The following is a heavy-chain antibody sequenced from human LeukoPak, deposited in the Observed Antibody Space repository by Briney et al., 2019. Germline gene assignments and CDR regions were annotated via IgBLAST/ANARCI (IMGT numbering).Heavy chain of an antibody. CDR3: ARGHNDAFDI. Sequence: SETLSLTCTVSGGSISSYYWSWIRQPPGKGLEWIGYIYYSGSTSYNPSLKSRVTISVDTSKNQFSLKLSSVTAADTAVYYCARGHNDAFDIWGQGTMVTVSS. CDR1: GGSISSYY. J-gene: IGHJ3*02. CDR2: IYYSGST. V-gene: IGHV4-59*12.